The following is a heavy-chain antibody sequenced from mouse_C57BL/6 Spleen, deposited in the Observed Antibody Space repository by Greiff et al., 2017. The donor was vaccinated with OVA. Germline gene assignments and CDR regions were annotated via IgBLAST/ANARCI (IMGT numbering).Heavy chain of an antibody. CDR1: GFTFTDYY. D-gene: IGHD3-3*01. Sequence: EVQRVESGGGLVQPGGSLSLSCAASGFTFTDYYMSWVRQPPGKALEWLGFIRNKANGYTSEYSASVKGRFTISRDNSQSILYLQMNALRAEDSATYYCARYEGRVFDYWGQGTTLTVSS. CDR3: ARYEGRVFDY. V-gene: IGHV7-3*01. CDR2: IRNKANGYTS. J-gene: IGHJ2*01.